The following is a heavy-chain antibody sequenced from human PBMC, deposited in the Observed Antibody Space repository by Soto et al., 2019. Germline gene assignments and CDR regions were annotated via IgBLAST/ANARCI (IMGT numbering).Heavy chain of an antibody. CDR1: GVSLSSYY. CDR2: IYHSGTT. J-gene: IGHJ5*02. V-gene: IGHV4-59*01. D-gene: IGHD3-3*01. CDR3: GRENFSCFDP. Sequence: PSETLSLTCTVSGVSLSSYYWSWIRQPPGQGLEWIGYIYHSGTTSYNPSLESRVTISLNTSKKQVSLKLTSVTAADTAFFYCGRENFSCFDPWDQGTQVTVSS.